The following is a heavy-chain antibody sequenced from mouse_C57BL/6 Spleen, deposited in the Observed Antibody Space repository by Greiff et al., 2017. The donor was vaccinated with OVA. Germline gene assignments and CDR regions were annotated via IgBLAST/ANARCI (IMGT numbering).Heavy chain of an antibody. J-gene: IGHJ3*01. V-gene: IGHV3-6*01. CDR1: GYSITSGYY. D-gene: IGHD2-1*01. CDR2: ISYDGSN. Sequence: EVKLEESGPGLVKPSQSLSLTCSVTGYSITSGYYWNWIRQFPGNKLEWMGYISYDGSNNYNPSLKNRISITRDTSKNQFFLKLNSVTTEDTATYYCATRNYGNYAWFAYWGQGTLVTVSA. CDR3: ATRNYGNYAWFAY.